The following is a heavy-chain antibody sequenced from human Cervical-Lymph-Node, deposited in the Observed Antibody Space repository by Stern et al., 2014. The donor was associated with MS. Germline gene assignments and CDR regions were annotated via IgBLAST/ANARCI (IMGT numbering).Heavy chain of an antibody. CDR3: ARSGTRVPRGY. V-gene: IGHV1-18*04. CDR1: GYTFTSYG. D-gene: IGHD6-25*01. CDR2: ISAYNGNT. Sequence: QVQLVQSGPEVKKPGASVKVSCKASGYTFTSYGIAWVRQAPGPGLEWRGWISAYNGNTNYERKLQGRVTLTTNTTTSTAYMELRSLRSDDTAIYFCARSGTRVPRGYWGQGTLITVSS. J-gene: IGHJ4*02.